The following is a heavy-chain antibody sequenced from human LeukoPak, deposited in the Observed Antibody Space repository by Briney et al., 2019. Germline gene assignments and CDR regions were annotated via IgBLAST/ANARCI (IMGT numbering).Heavy chain of an antibody. Sequence: ASVKVSFKASGYTFRVYYIHWVRQAPGQGLEWMGWINPDSGGTKYAQTFQGRVTMTRDTSISAAYMDLSRLTFDDTAIYYCARGLTGSYNYYYYAMDVWGQGTTVTVSS. V-gene: IGHV1-2*02. CDR2: INPDSGGT. J-gene: IGHJ6*02. D-gene: IGHD3-9*01. CDR3: ARGLTGSYNYYYYAMDV. CDR1: GYTFRVYY.